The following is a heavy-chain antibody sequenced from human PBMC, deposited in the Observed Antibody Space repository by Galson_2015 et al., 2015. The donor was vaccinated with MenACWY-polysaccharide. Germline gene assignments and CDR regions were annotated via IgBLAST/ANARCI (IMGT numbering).Heavy chain of an antibody. J-gene: IGHJ4*02. CDR3: VRAVPGAGPSWYIDY. V-gene: IGHV3-72*01. CDR2: SRNKARGYTT. D-gene: IGHD4-17*01. CDR1: GFTVSANY. Sequence: SLRLSCAASGFTVSANYMSWVRQAPGKGLEWVGRSRNKARGYTTEYAAAVKDRFTISRDVSRNSLYLQMNSLKTEDTAVYYCVRAVPGAGPSWYIDYWGQGTQVTVSS.